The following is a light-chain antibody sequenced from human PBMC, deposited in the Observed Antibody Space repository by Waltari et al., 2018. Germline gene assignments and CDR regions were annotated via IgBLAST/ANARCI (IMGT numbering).Light chain of an antibody. CDR3: MQPLEFPWT. CDR2: DVS. V-gene: IGKV2-40*01. Sequence: DIVMTQTPLSLPVTLGEPASISCRSSQSLLDSEDGNTYLDWYLQRPGQSPQLLIYDVSNLASGVPDRFSGSGSDTDFTLKISRVEAEDVGIYYCMQPLEFPWTFGQGTKVEIK. J-gene: IGKJ1*01. CDR1: QSLLDSEDGNTY.